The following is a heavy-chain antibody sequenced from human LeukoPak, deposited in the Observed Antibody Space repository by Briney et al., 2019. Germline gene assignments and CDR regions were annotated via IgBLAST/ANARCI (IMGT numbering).Heavy chain of an antibody. CDR2: IYTSGST. V-gene: IGHV4-4*07. D-gene: IGHD5-12*01. Sequence: ETLSLTCAVSGGSIGSYYWSWIRQPAGKGLEWIGRIYTSGSTNYNPSLKSRVTMSVDTSKNQFSLKLSSVTAADTAVYYCARDSPGYDFAFDIWGQGTMVTVSS. J-gene: IGHJ3*02. CDR3: ARDSPGYDFAFDI. CDR1: GGSIGSYY.